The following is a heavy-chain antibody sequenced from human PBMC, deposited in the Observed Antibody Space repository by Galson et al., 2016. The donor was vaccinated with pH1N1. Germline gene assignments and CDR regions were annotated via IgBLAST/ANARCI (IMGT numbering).Heavy chain of an antibody. V-gene: IGHV5-51*01. J-gene: IGHJ4*02. CDR2: IYPDGSDT. Sequence: QSGAEVKKPGESLKISCQGSGYSFSSHWIDWVRQMPGKGLEWMGIIYPDGSDTKYSPSFQGQVTFSADKSSNTAYVQWNSLKTSDTAMYFCARRSAVAGVDYWGQGTLVTVSS. D-gene: IGHD6-19*01. CDR3: ARRSAVAGVDY. CDR1: GYSFSSHW.